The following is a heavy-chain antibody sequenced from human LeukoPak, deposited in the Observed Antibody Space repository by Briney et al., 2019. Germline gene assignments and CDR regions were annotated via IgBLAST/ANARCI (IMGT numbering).Heavy chain of an antibody. Sequence: GASVKVSCKASGGTFSSYAISWVRQAPGQGLEWMGRIIPIFGIANYAQKFQGRVTITADKSTSTAYMELSSLRSEDTAVYYCASGYLYGSGSYSPFDYWGQGTLSPSPQ. CDR3: ASGYLYGSGSYSPFDY. J-gene: IGHJ4*02. CDR2: IIPIFGIA. V-gene: IGHV1-69*04. D-gene: IGHD3-10*01. CDR1: GGTFSSYA.